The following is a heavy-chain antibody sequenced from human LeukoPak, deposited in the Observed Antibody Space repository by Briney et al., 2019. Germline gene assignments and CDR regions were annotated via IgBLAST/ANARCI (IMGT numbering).Heavy chain of an antibody. CDR3: AKVRYNSGWLFDY. CDR1: GFTFSSYA. V-gene: IGHV3-23*01. D-gene: IGHD6-19*01. J-gene: IGHJ4*02. CDR2: ISVIGDST. Sequence: GGSLRLSCAASGFTFSSYAMTWVRQAPGKGLEWVSGISVIGDSTYYADSVKGRFTISRDNSKNTFYLQMNSLRAEDTAVYYCAKVRYNSGWLFDYWGQGTLVTVSS.